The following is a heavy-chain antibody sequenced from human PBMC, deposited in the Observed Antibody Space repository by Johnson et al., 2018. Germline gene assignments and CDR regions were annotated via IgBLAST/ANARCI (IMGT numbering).Heavy chain of an antibody. CDR1: GFTFRSHA. CDR3: TRGYCSSSSCYALDY. Sequence: VQLVESGGGVVQPGRSLRLSCAASGFTFRSHAMHWVRQAPGKGLEWVAVISHDGSNKYYADSVKGRFTISRDNSKNTLFLQINSLRGEDTAMYHCTRGYCSSSSCYALDYWGQGTLLTVSS. D-gene: IGHD2-2*01. J-gene: IGHJ4*02. V-gene: IGHV3-30-3*01. CDR2: ISHDGSNK.